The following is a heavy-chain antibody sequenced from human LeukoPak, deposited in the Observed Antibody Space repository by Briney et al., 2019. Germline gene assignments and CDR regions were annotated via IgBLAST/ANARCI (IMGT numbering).Heavy chain of an antibody. CDR2: ISYEGGTT. CDR1: GFTFSNYG. Sequence: GGSLRLSCAGAGFTFSNYGMHWVRQAPGKGLEWVAVISYEGGTTYYADSVKGRFTISRDNSKNTLYLQMNSLRAEDTAVYYCASLEGYCSGGSCYGPFDYWGQGTLVTVSS. D-gene: IGHD2-15*01. J-gene: IGHJ4*02. V-gene: IGHV3-30*03. CDR3: ASLEGYCSGGSCYGPFDY.